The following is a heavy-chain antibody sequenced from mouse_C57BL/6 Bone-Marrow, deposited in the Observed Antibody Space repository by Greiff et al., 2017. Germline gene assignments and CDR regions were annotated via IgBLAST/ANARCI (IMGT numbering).Heavy chain of an antibody. CDR1: GFTFSSYA. CDR2: ISDGGSYT. Sequence: EVKLVESGGGLVKPGGSLKLSCAASGFTFSSYAMSWVRQTPEKRLEWVATISDGGSYTYYPDNVKGRFTISRDNAKNNLYLQMSHLKSEDTAMYYCARDLGTGFYAMDYWGQGTSVTVSS. CDR3: ARDLGTGFYAMDY. J-gene: IGHJ4*01. V-gene: IGHV5-4*01. D-gene: IGHD4-1*01.